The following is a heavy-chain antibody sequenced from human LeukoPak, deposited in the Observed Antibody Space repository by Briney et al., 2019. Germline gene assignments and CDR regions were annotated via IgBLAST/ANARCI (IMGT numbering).Heavy chain of an antibody. CDR3: ARDTRLLGAFDI. J-gene: IGHJ3*02. CDR1: GGTFSSYA. D-gene: IGHD5-18*01. V-gene: IGHV1-69*05. Sequence: SVKVSCKASGGTFSSYAISWVRQAPGQGLGWMGGIIPIFGTANYAQKFQGRVTITTDESTSTAYMELSSLRSEDTAVYYCARDTRLLGAFDIWGQGTMVTVSS. CDR2: IIPIFGTA.